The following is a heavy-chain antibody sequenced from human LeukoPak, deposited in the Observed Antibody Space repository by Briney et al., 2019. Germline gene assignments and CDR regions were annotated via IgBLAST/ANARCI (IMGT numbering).Heavy chain of an antibody. Sequence: GGSLRLSCAASGFTFSSYAMTWVRQAPGKGLEWVSVIYSGGSTYYADSVKGRFTISRHNSKNTLYLQMNSLRAEDTAVYYCARKYYYGSDHYFDYWGQGTLVAVSS. CDR1: GFTFSSYA. D-gene: IGHD3-10*01. J-gene: IGHJ4*02. CDR3: ARKYYYGSDHYFDY. CDR2: IYSGGST. V-gene: IGHV3-53*04.